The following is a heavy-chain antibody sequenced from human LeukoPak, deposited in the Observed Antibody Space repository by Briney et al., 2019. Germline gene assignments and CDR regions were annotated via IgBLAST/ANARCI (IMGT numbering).Heavy chain of an antibody. J-gene: IGHJ4*02. V-gene: IGHV4-39*07. CDR1: GGSISSSSYY. D-gene: IGHD3-3*01. CDR3: AGVINYDFWSGSEYFDY. Sequence: SETLSLTCTVSGGSISSSSYYWGWIRQPPGKGLEWIGSIYYSGSTYYNPSLKSRVTISVDTSKNQFSLKLSSVTAADTAVYYCAGVINYDFWSGSEYFDYWGQGTLVTVSS. CDR2: IYYSGST.